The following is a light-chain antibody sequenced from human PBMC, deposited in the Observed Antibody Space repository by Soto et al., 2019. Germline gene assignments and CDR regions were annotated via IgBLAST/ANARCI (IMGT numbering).Light chain of an antibody. J-gene: IGLJ1*01. Sequence: QSALTQPASVSGSPGQSITISCTGTNSDVGGYNYVSWYQQQPGKAPKLIIYEVTNRPSGISNRFSGSKSGNTASLTISGLQAEDDGDYYCSSYRRSNNIVFGTGTKVTVL. CDR1: NSDVGGYNY. V-gene: IGLV2-14*01. CDR2: EVT. CDR3: SSYRRSNNIV.